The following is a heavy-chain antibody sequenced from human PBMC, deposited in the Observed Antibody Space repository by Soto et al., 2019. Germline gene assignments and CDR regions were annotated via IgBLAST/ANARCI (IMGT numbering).Heavy chain of an antibody. J-gene: IGHJ4*02. D-gene: IGHD5-18*01. V-gene: IGHV3-9*01. Sequence: PGGSLRLSCAASGFTFSSYGMHWVRQAPGKGLEWVSGISWNSGSIGYADSVKGRFTISRDNAKNSLYLQMNSLRAEDTALYYCAKDTVDTAMVSFYFDYWGQGTLVTVSS. CDR1: GFTFSSYG. CDR3: AKDTVDTAMVSFYFDY. CDR2: ISWNSGSI.